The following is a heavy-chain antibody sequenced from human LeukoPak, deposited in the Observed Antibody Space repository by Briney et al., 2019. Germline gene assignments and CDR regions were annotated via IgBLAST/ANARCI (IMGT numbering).Heavy chain of an antibody. CDR1: GGSINSYY. D-gene: IGHD6-13*01. CDR2: IYYTGST. Sequence: SETLSLTCTVSGGSINSYYWSWIRQPPGKGLEWIGYIYYTGSTNYNPSLTSRVTVSLATSNNQFSLDLNSVTAADTAVYYCAKGISSWYWYFDLWGRGTLVTVSS. CDR3: AKGISSWYWYFDL. V-gene: IGHV4-59*01. J-gene: IGHJ2*01.